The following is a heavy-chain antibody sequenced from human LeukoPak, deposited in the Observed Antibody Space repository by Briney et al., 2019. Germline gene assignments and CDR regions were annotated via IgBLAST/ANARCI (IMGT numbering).Heavy chain of an antibody. CDR3: AREAIGVATTYYFDY. J-gene: IGHJ4*02. V-gene: IGHV1-18*01. CDR2: ISAYNGNT. Sequence: ASVKVSCKASGYTFTSYGISWVRQAPGQGLEWMGWISAYNGNTNYAQKLQGRVTMTTDTSTSTAYMELRSLRSDDTAVYYCAREAIGVATTYYFDYWGQGSLVTVSS. D-gene: IGHD5-12*01. CDR1: GYTFTSYG.